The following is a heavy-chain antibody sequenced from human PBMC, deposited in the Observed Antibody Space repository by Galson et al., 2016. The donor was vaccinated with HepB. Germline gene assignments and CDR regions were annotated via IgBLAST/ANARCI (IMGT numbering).Heavy chain of an antibody. D-gene: IGHD2-21*02. CDR1: GFTFVNYA. CDR3: AKYLAPGLHAFDI. Sequence: SLRLSCAASGFTFVNYAMTWVRQPPGKGLEWVSTIDDNGHAGTTHYADSVRGRFTISRDDSNNQLYLQMDSLGAEDTALYFCAKYLAPGLHAFDIWGQRTTVTVSS. V-gene: IGHV3-23*01. J-gene: IGHJ3*02. CDR2: IDDNGHAGTT.